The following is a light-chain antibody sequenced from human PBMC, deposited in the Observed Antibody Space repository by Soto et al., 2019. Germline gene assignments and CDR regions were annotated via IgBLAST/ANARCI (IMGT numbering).Light chain of an antibody. CDR2: ATS. V-gene: IGKV1-27*01. Sequence: DVQMTQSPSSLSAFVGDRVTITCRASQGIAPYLAWFQQKPGKVPKLLIYATSTLQSGVPSRFSGSGSGTDFTLTISSLQPEDVATYYCQKYNSAPLTFGGGTKVEIE. J-gene: IGKJ4*01. CDR3: QKYNSAPLT. CDR1: QGIAPY.